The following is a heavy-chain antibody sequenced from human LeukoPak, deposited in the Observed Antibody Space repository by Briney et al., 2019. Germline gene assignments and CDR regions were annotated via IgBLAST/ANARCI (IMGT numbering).Heavy chain of an antibody. Sequence: SETLSLTCTVSGGSISSHYWSWIRQPPGKVLEWLGYMYYSGSTNYNPSLKSRITISVDTSKNQFSLKLSSVTAADTAVYYCARETSQKGAHYMDVWGKGTTVTISS. J-gene: IGHJ6*03. CDR2: MYYSGST. V-gene: IGHV4-59*11. D-gene: IGHD3-16*01. CDR3: ARETSQKGAHYMDV. CDR1: GGSISSHY.